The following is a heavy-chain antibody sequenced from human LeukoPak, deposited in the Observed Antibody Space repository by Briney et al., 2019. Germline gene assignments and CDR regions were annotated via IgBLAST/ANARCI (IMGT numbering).Heavy chain of an antibody. CDR2: ITEDGAEK. D-gene: IGHD3-10*01. CDR3: ARGGSGSS. J-gene: IGHJ5*02. V-gene: IGHV3-7*04. Sequence: GGSLRLSCAASGFMFSNYWMNWVRQAPGKGLEWVATITEDGAEKYYVDSVKGRFTISRDNTKNSLSLQMSTLRAEDTAVYYCARGGSGSSWGQGTLVTVSS. CDR1: GFMFSNYW.